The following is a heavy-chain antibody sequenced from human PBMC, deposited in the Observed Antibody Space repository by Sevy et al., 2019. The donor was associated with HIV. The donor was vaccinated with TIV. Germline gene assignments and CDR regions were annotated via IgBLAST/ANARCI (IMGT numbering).Heavy chain of an antibody. CDR1: GFTFCDSA. D-gene: IGHD4-4*01. V-gene: IGHV3-73*01. Sequence: GGSLRLSCAASGFTFCDSAIHWVRQASGKGLEWVGRIRSKADSYATAYAASVKGRFTCFRDDSKNTAYLQMNSLRTEDTAVYYCTTTTIINTYYGMDIWGQGTTVTVSS. CDR2: IRSKADSYAT. J-gene: IGHJ6*02. CDR3: TTTTIINTYYGMDI.